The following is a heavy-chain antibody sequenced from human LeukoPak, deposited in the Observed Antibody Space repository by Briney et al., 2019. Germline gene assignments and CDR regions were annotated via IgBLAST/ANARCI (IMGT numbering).Heavy chain of an antibody. D-gene: IGHD6-19*01. Sequence: SETLSFTCTVSGGSISSGSYYWSWIRQPAGKGLEWIGRIYTSGSTNYNPSLTSRVTISVDTSKNQFSLKLSSVTAADTAVYYCAREGWQWLVHAFDIWGQGTMVTVSS. V-gene: IGHV4-61*02. CDR1: GGSISSGSYY. CDR3: AREGWQWLVHAFDI. CDR2: IYTSGST. J-gene: IGHJ3*02.